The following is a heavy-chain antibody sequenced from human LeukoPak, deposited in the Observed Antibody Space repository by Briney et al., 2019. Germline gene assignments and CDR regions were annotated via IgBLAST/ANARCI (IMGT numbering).Heavy chain of an antibody. CDR2: IIPIFGTA. CDR1: GGTFSSYA. CDR3: ARGAKMATPMEDYYYGTDV. Sequence: GASVKVSCKASGGTFSSYAISWVRQAPGQGLEWMGGIIPIFGTANYAQKFQGRVTITADKSTSTAYMELSSLRSEDTAVYYCARGAKMATPMEDYYYGTDVWGQGTTVTVSS. J-gene: IGHJ6*02. D-gene: IGHD5-24*01. V-gene: IGHV1-69*06.